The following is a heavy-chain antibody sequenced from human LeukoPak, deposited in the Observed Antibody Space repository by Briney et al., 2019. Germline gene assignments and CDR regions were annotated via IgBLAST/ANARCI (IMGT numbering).Heavy chain of an antibody. Sequence: SETLSLTCTVSGGSISTSNYSWGWIRQPPGKGLEWIGNIFYSGSTYYGPSLKSRLTISLDTSRNQFSLKLSSVTAADTAVYYCARGYDSSGYYLYYYYMDVWGKGTTVTVSS. CDR3: ARGYDSSGYYLYYYYMDV. D-gene: IGHD3-22*01. CDR1: GGSISTSNYS. V-gene: IGHV4-39*07. CDR2: IFYSGST. J-gene: IGHJ6*03.